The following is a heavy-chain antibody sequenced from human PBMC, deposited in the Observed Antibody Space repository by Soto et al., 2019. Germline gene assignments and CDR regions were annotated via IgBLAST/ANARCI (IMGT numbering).Heavy chain of an antibody. V-gene: IGHV2-5*01. J-gene: IGHJ4*02. CDR3: AHMQAAKFDY. CDR1: GVSLSTGGVG. Sequence: QITLKEAGPTLVKPTQTLTLTWNVSGVSLSTGGVGVGWIRQSPGKALEGLALIYWYDDQRSNPSLKSRLTIHKATTKNQLVLTMPNLPPEDTATYNSAHMQAAKFDYWGQATLVTVSS. D-gene: IGHD2-15*01. CDR2: IYWYDDQ.